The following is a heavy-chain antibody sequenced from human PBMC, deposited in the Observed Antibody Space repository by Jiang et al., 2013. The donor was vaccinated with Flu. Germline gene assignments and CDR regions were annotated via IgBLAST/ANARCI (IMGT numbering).Heavy chain of an antibody. CDR2: ISSNGGST. Sequence: VQLLESGGGLVQPGGSLRLSCSASGFTFSSYAMHWVRQAPGKGLEYVSAISSNGGSTYYADSVKGRFTISRDNSKNTLYLQMSSLRAEDTAVYYCVKDPAMVRGSLAGFDPWGQGTLVTVSS. CDR3: VKDPAMVRGSLAGFDP. V-gene: IGHV3-64D*08. CDR1: GFTFSSYA. J-gene: IGHJ5*02. D-gene: IGHD3-10*01.